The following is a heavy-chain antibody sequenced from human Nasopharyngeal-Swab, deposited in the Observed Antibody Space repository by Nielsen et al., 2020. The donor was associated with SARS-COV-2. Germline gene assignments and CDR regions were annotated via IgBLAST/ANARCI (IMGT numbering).Heavy chain of an antibody. V-gene: IGHV3-23*01. D-gene: IGHD5-12*01. CDR2: VSGDVAHTT. CDR1: GFAFSAHA. J-gene: IGHJ4*02. Sequence: GESLKISCAAPGFAFSAHAMIWVRQAAGKGLEWVSAVSGDVAHTTYYADSVKGRFTIPRDNSKNTLYLQMNGLRAEDAAIYYCARDGRIGYGVYLDYWGQGTPVTVSS. CDR3: ARDGRIGYGVYLDY.